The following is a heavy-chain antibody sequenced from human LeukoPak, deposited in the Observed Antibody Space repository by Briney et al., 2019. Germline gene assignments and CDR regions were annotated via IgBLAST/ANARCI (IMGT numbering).Heavy chain of an antibody. CDR1: GGSISSYY. D-gene: IGHD3-22*01. V-gene: IGHV4-59*08. J-gene: IGHJ4*02. Sequence: SETLSLTCTVSGGSISSYYWSWIRQPPGKGLEWIGYIYYSGSTNYNPSLKSRVTISVDTSKNQFSLKLSSVTAADTAVYYCARHDDSSEYYFGYWGQGTLVTVSS. CDR2: IYYSGST. CDR3: ARHDDSSEYYFGY.